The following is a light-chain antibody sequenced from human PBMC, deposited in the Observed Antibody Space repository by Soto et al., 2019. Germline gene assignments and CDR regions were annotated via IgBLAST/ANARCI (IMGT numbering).Light chain of an antibody. J-gene: IGLJ1*01. CDR3: QSYDSSLRGYV. Sequence: SVLTQPPSVSEAPGQRVTISCTGSSSNIGAGYEAHWYQQVPGTAPKLLIYENNNRPSGVPDRFSGSKSGTSASLAITGLQAEDEAEYYCQSYDSSLRGYVFGTGTQLTVL. CDR2: ENN. V-gene: IGLV1-40*01. CDR1: SSNIGAGYE.